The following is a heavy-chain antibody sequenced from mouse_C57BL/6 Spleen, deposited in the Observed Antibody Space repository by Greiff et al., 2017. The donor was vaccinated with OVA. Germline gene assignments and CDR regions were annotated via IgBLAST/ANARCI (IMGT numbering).Heavy chain of an antibody. CDR2: INPNNGGT. D-gene: IGHD1-1*01. CDR3: ARKGTITTVVEGFAY. Sequence: VQLQQSGPELVKPGASVKISCKASGYTFTDYYMNWVKQSHGKSLEWIGDINPNNGGTSYNQKFKGKATLTVDKSSSTAYMELRSLTSEDAAVYYCARKGTITTVVEGFAYWGQGTLVTVSA. J-gene: IGHJ3*01. V-gene: IGHV1-26*01. CDR1: GYTFTDYY.